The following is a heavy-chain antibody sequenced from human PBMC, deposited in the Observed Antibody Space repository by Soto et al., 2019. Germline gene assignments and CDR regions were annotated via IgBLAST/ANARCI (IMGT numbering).Heavy chain of an antibody. J-gene: IGHJ4*02. V-gene: IGHV4-4*02. CDR3: ARMIYCSGADY. D-gene: IGHD6-19*01. CDR1: GGSISSSNW. Sequence: PSETLSLTCAVSGGSISSSNWWRWVRQPPGKGLQWIGAISHSGSTNYNPSLKSRVTISVDKSKNQFSLKMTSVTAADTAVYYGARMIYCSGADYWGQGTLVTVSS. CDR2: ISHSGST.